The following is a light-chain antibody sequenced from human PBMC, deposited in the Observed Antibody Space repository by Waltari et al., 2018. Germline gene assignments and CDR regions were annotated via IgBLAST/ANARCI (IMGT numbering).Light chain of an antibody. Sequence: QSVRTQPPSASGTPGQRVTISWSGSSSKSGSDDVDWYQQFPGTAPKPLIYRNSHRPSGVPDRFSGPKFGTSAVLAISGLRSEDEADYYCGTWDDSLGAWVFGGGTRVTVL. CDR1: SSKSGSDD. V-gene: IGLV1-47*01. CDR3: GTWDDSLGAWV. J-gene: IGLJ3*02. CDR2: RNS.